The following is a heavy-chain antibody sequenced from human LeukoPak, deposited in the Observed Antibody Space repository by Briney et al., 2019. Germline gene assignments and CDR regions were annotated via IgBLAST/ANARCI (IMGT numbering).Heavy chain of an antibody. D-gene: IGHD3-10*01. CDR1: GFTFSSYS. J-gene: IGHJ4*02. CDR3: ARDPDAVYGSGSYYSDY. Sequence: GGSLRLSCAASGFTFSSYSMNWVRQAPGKGLEWGSYISSSSSSIYYADSVRGRFTISRDNAKNSLYVQMNSLRDEDTAVYYCARDPDAVYGSGSYYSDYWGQGTLVTVSS. V-gene: IGHV3-48*02. CDR2: ISSSSSSI.